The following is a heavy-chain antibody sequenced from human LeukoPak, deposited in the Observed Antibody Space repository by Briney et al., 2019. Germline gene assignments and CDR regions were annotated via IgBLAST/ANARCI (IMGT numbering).Heavy chain of an antibody. Sequence: GGSLRLSCAASGFTLSTYWMTWVRQAPGKGLEWVANIKEDGSEKYYVDSVKGRFTISRDNATNSLYLELNSLRAEDTAVYYCASSAFDIWGQGTLVTVSS. V-gene: IGHV3-7*01. J-gene: IGHJ3*02. CDR2: IKEDGSEK. CDR1: GFTLSTYW. CDR3: ASSAFDI.